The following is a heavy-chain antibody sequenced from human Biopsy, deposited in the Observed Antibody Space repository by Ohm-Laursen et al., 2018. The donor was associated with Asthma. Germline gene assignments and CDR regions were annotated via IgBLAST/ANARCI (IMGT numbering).Heavy chain of an antibody. D-gene: IGHD3-10*01. CDR1: GYTFNSAG. V-gene: IGHV1-18*01. Sequence: ASVKVSCKASGYTFNSAGITWVRQAPGQGLEWMGWISVYNGSTKVAQKLQDRVTMVTDTSTSTAYMELRSLRSDDTAVYFCARAVDYSHYYGIDVWGQGTTVTVS. CDR3: ARAVDYSHYYGIDV. CDR2: ISVYNGST. J-gene: IGHJ6*02.